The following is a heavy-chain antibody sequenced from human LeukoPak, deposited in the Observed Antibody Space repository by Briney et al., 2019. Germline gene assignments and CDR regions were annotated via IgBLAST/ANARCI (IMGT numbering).Heavy chain of an antibody. J-gene: IGHJ4*02. D-gene: IGHD6-13*01. Sequence: GGSLRLSCAASGFNFITAAMTWVRQAPGKGLEWVSLIGSSGGSTYYADSVKGRFTISRDNSKNTLYLQMNSLRAEDTAVYYCAKVLGYDWGQGTLVTVSS. CDR1: GFNFITAA. CDR2: IGSSGGST. CDR3: AKVLGYD. V-gene: IGHV3-23*01.